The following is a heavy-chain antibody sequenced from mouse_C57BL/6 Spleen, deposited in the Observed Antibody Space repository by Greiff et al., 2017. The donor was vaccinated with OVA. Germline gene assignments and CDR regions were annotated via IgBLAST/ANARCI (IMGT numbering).Heavy chain of an antibody. V-gene: IGHV1-18*01. CDR2: INPNNGGT. J-gene: IGHJ3*01. D-gene: IGHD1-1*01. CDR3: ATSYGSSFWFAY. Sequence: EVQLQQSGPELVKPGASVKIPCKASGYTFTDYNMDWVKQSHGKSLEWIGDINPNNGGTIYNQKFKGKATLTVDKSSSTAYMELRSLTSEDTAVYYCATSYGSSFWFAYWGQGTLVTVSA. CDR1: GYTFTDYN.